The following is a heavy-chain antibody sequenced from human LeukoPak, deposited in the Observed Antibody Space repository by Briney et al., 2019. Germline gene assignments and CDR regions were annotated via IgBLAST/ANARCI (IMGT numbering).Heavy chain of an antibody. CDR2: MNPNSGNT. D-gene: IGHD6-13*01. J-gene: IGHJ6*02. CDR1: GYTFTSYD. CDR3: ARGHTKDSSWSYYYYYYGMDV. V-gene: IGHV1-8*01. Sequence: GASVKVSCKASGYTFTSYDINWVRQATGQGLEWMGWMNPNSGNTGYAQKFQGRVTMTRNTSISTAYMELSSLRSEDTAVYYCARGHTKDSSWSYYYYYYGMDVWGQGTTVTVSS.